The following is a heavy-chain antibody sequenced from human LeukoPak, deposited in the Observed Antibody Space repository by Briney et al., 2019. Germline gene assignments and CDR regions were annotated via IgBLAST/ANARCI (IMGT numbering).Heavy chain of an antibody. J-gene: IGHJ3*02. CDR3: AGERGLRFLEWSYDAFDI. D-gene: IGHD3-3*01. V-gene: IGHV1-69*13. CDR2: IIPIFGTA. Sequence: GASVKVSCKASGYTFTGYYMHWVRQAPGQGLEWMGGIIPIFGTANYAQKFQGRVTITADESTSTAYMELSSLRSEDTAVYYCAGERGLRFLEWSYDAFDIWGQGTMVTVSS. CDR1: GYTFTGYY.